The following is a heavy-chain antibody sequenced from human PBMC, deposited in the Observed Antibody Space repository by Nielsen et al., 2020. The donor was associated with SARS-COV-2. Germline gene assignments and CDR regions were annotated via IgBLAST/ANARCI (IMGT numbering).Heavy chain of an antibody. V-gene: IGHV4-61*08. CDR3: ARGRAPLRY. CDR1: GGSISSDGYS. Sequence: SETLSLTCAVSGGSISSDGYSWNWIRQAPGKGLEWIAYNYNSAKTMYNSSLKSRVTMSVDTSKNQLSLRLTSVTAADTAVYYCARGRAPLRYWGQGILVTVSS. J-gene: IGHJ4*02. D-gene: IGHD2-15*01. CDR2: NYNSAKT.